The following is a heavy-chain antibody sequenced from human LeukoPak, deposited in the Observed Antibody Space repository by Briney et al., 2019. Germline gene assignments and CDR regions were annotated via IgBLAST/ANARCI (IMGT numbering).Heavy chain of an antibody. D-gene: IGHD2-21*02. CDR3: ARHASVTHNWFDF. CDR1: GGSITNTSYY. CDR2: VYYSGDT. J-gene: IGHJ5*01. V-gene: IGHV4-39*01. Sequence: SETLSLTCSVSGGSITNTSYYWGWIRQPPGKGLEWIGTVYYSGDTYYNPSHKSRFTISVNTTKNQFSLKLTSVTAADPAVYYCARHASVTHNWFDFWGQGTLVTVSS.